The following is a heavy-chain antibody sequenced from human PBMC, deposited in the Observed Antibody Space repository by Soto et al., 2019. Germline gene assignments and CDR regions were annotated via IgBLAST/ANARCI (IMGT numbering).Heavy chain of an antibody. V-gene: IGHV3-30-3*01. Sequence: QVQLVESGGGVVQPGRSLRLSCAASGFTFSSYAMHWVRQAPGKGLEWVAVISYDGSNKYYADSVKGRFTISRDNSKNTLYLQMNSLRAEDTVVYYCARGNIVVVVAATLDYWGQGTLVTVSS. D-gene: IGHD2-15*01. CDR3: ARGNIVVVVAATLDY. CDR1: GFTFSSYA. CDR2: ISYDGSNK. J-gene: IGHJ4*02.